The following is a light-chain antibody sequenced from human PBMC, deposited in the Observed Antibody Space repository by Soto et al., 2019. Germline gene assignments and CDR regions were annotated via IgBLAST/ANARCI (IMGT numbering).Light chain of an antibody. Sequence: EILLTQSPGTLSLSPGDSATLSCRASQRIRSTYLAWYQQKPGQAPRLLIYDASSRATGIPDRFSGSGSGTDFYLTISRLEPEDFAVYYCLQRSDWPLTFGGGSKVEI. J-gene: IGKJ4*01. V-gene: IGKV3D-20*02. CDR2: DAS. CDR3: LQRSDWPLT. CDR1: QRIRSTY.